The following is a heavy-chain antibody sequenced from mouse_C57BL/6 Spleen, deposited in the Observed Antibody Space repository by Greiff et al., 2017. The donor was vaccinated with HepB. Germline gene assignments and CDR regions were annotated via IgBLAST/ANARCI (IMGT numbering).Heavy chain of an antibody. Sequence: QVQLQQPGAELVMPGASVKLSCKASGYTFTSYWMHWVKQRPGQGLEWIGEIDPSDSYTNYNQKFKGKSTLTVDKSSSTAYMQLSSLTSEDSAVYYCARSPYGKEDAVDYWGQGTSVTVSS. CDR1: GYTFTSYW. V-gene: IGHV1-69*01. CDR3: ARSPYGKEDAVDY. J-gene: IGHJ4*01. D-gene: IGHD2-1*01. CDR2: IDPSDSYT.